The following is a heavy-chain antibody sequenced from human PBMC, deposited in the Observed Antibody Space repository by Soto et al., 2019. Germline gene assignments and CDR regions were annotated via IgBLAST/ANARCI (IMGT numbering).Heavy chain of an antibody. CDR1: GGSIRSYF. CDR3: AVPGPAGL. D-gene: IGHD7-27*01. J-gene: IGHJ2*01. V-gene: IGHV4-59*01. Sequence: QMQLQASGPGLVKPSETLSLTCTVSGGSIRSYFWSWIRQAPGKKLEWLGYVYHNGNTNYNPSLRSLLKSAVDRPNNRFSLNLTSVTAAVAAFYYCAVPGPAGLWGRGTLVTVAS. CDR2: VYHNGNT.